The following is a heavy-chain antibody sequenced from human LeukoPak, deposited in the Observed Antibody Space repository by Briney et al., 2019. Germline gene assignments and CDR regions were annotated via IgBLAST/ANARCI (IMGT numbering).Heavy chain of an antibody. CDR3: ARGTEPDTAMVTGDY. CDR2: IYYSGST. J-gene: IGHJ4*02. CDR1: GGSISSSSYY. Sequence: SETLSLTCTVSGGSISSSSYYWGWIRQPPGKGLEWIGSIYYSGSTYYNPSLKSRVTTSVDTSKNQFSLKLSSVTAADTAVYYCARGTEPDTAMVTGDYWGQGTLVTVSS. V-gene: IGHV4-39*07. D-gene: IGHD5-18*01.